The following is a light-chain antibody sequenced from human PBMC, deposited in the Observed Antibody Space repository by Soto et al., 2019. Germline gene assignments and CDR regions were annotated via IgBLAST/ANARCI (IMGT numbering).Light chain of an antibody. Sequence: DIQMTQSPSSLSASVGDRVTITCQASQDISNYLGWYQQKPGKAPKFLIYDASNLETGVPSRFSGGGSGTHFTLTISSPQPEDIATYYCQQYDNLPLTFGPGTKVDIK. V-gene: IGKV1-33*01. J-gene: IGKJ3*01. CDR1: QDISNY. CDR3: QQYDNLPLT. CDR2: DAS.